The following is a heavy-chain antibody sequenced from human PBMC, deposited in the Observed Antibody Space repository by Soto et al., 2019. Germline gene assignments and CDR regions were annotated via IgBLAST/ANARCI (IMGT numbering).Heavy chain of an antibody. Sequence: QVQLQESGPGLLKPSETLSLTCTVSGGSISSYYWSWIRQPPGKGLEWIGYIYYSGSTNYNPSLKRRVTLAVDTSKNQLSLKLSSVTAADTAVYYCARVWGYYFDYWGHGTLVTVSS. CDR2: IYYSGST. CDR1: GGSISSYY. CDR3: ARVWGYYFDY. J-gene: IGHJ4*01. D-gene: IGHD2-21*01. V-gene: IGHV4-59*01.